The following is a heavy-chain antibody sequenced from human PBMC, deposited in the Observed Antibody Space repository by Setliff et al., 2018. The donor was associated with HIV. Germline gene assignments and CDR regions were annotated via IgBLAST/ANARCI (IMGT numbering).Heavy chain of an antibody. CDR3: ARVSTDYVWGSFLSSGPYYFDF. J-gene: IGHJ4*02. D-gene: IGHD3-16*01. V-gene: IGHV4-38-2*01. Sequence: PSETLSLTCAVSGYSISSGCYWGWIRQPPGKGLEWIGSMYHTGSTYYSPSLNSRFTISVDTSKNQFSLKLTSVTAADTAAYFCARVSTDYVWGSFLSSGPYYFDFWGQG. CDR1: GYSISSGCY. CDR2: MYHTGST.